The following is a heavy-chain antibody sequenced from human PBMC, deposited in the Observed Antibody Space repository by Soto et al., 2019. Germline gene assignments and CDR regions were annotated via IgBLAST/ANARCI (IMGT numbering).Heavy chain of an antibody. CDR3: ARDARTYSGSIRHLDY. D-gene: IGHD1-26*01. V-gene: IGHV3-48*03. Sequence: GGSLRLSCSAPGFTFSSYEMNWVRQAPGKGLEWVSYINSDGSTVYYTDSVKGRFTISRDNAKNSLYLQMNSLRAEDTAVYYCARDARTYSGSIRHLDYWGQGTLVTVSS. CDR2: INSDGSTV. J-gene: IGHJ4*02. CDR1: GFTFSSYE.